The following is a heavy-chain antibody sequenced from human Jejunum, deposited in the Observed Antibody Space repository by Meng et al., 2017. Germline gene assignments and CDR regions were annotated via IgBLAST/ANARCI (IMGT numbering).Heavy chain of an antibody. V-gene: IGHV4-4*02. Sequence: VRLEESGRGLVNPSVTLSLPCAVYGGSISSSSWWSWVRQPPGKGLEWIGEISLSGSPSYNPSLRTRVTISIDTSRNQFSLSLSSVTAADTAVYYCARHGAAPYFDDWGQGSLVTVSS. D-gene: IGHD2-15*01. CDR1: GGSISSSSW. J-gene: IGHJ4*02. CDR3: ARHGAAPYFDD. CDR2: ISLSGSP.